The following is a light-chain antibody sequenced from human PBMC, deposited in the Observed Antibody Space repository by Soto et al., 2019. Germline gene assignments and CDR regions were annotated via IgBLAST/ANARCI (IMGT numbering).Light chain of an antibody. CDR1: QSISSY. V-gene: IGKV1-39*01. J-gene: IGKJ1*01. Sequence: HMTQSPSSLSASVGERVWITCRASQSISSYLNWYQQRPGNAPNLLISAASSLQSGAPSRFSGSASGTDFTFTITNLQAEDFATSYCQHSYNIPRTFGQGTKVDIK. CDR2: AAS. CDR3: QHSYNIPRT.